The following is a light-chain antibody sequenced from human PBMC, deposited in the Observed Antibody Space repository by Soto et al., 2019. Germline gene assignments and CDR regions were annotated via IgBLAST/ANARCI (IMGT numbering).Light chain of an antibody. Sequence: QSALAQPASVSGSPGQSITISCTGSSSDVGGYIYVSWYQQHPGEAPKLMIYDVSNRPSGVSDRFSGSKSGNTASLTVSGLQAEDEADYYCSSYISSTTLIFGGGTKLTVL. J-gene: IGLJ2*01. V-gene: IGLV2-14*01. CDR2: DVS. CDR3: SSYISSTTLI. CDR1: SSDVGGYIY.